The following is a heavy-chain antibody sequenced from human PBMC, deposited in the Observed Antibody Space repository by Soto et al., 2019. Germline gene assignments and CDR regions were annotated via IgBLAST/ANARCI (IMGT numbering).Heavy chain of an antibody. Sequence: ASVKVSCKASGYTFTGYYMHWVRQAPGQGLEWMGWINPNSGGTNYAQKFQGRVTMASDTSISTAYMDLSRLESDDTAVYYCARGTTMDPWGQGTLVTVS. J-gene: IGHJ5*02. CDR1: GYTFTGYY. CDR2: INPNSGGT. D-gene: IGHD4-4*01. CDR3: ARGTTMDP. V-gene: IGHV1-2*02.